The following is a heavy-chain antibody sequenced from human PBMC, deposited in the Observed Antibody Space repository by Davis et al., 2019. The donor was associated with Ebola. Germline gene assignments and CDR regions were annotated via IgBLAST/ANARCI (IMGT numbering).Heavy chain of an antibody. CDR3: ARDNGQQLVPDYYYYYGMDV. J-gene: IGHJ6*02. Sequence: PGGSLRLSCTDSVITFSSYAMTWVRQAPGKGLEWVSAISGSGGSTYYADSVKGRFTISRDNSKNTLYLQMNSLRAEDTAVYYCARDNGQQLVPDYYYYYGMDVWGQGTTVTVSS. CDR2: ISGSGGST. D-gene: IGHD6-13*01. CDR1: VITFSSYA. V-gene: IGHV3-23*01.